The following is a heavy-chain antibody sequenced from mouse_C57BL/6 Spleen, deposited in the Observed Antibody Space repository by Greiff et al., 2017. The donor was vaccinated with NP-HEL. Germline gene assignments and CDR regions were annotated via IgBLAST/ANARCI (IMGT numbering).Heavy chain of an antibody. Sequence: QVQLQQSGAELARPGASVKMSCKASGYTFTSYTMHWVKQRPGQGLEWIGYINPSSGYTKYNQKFKDKATLTADKSSSTADMQLSSLTSEDSAVYECARSGDYDGFAYWGQGTLVTVSA. V-gene: IGHV1-4*01. J-gene: IGHJ3*01. CDR2: INPSSGYT. CDR1: GYTFTSYT. D-gene: IGHD2-4*01. CDR3: ARSGDYDGFAY.